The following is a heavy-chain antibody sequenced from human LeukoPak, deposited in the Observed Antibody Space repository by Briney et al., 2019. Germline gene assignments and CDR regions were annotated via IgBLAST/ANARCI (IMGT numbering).Heavy chain of an antibody. CDR3: ARGTTRYCSSTSCWYYFDY. CDR2: IIPIFGTA. Sequence: ASVKVSCKASGGTFSSYAISWVRQAPGQGLEWMGGIIPIFGTANYAQKFQGRVTITADESTSTAYMELSSLRSEDTAVYYCARGTTRYCSSTSCWYYFDYWGQGTLVTVSS. D-gene: IGHD2-2*01. J-gene: IGHJ4*02. V-gene: IGHV1-69*13. CDR1: GGTFSSYA.